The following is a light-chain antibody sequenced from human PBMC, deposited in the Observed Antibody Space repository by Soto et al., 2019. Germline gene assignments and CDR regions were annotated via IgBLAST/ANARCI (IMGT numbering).Light chain of an antibody. CDR1: HSINNY. CDR2: AAS. Sequence: QMTQSPSSLSAAVGDTVISTCRAEHSINNYLNWYQQKPGQVPKLLIYAASTLQSGVPSRFSGSGSGRVFTLTISSLQPEDFATYYCQQSYSTLGTFGRGTRVEI. J-gene: IGKJ1*01. V-gene: IGKV1-39*01. CDR3: QQSYSTLGT.